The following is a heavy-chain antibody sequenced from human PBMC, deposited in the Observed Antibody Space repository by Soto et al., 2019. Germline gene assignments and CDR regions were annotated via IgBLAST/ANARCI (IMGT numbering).Heavy chain of an antibody. CDR3: AKGYPAKEGAKLDY. V-gene: IGHV3-74*01. Sequence: QPGGSLRLSCAASGFTFSSYWMHWVRQAPGKGLVWVSRINSDGSSTSYADSVKGRFTISRDNAKNTLYLQMNSLRAEDTAVYYCAKGYPAKEGAKLDYWGQGTLVTVSS. J-gene: IGHJ4*02. CDR2: INSDGSST. CDR1: GFTFSSYW. D-gene: IGHD1-26*01.